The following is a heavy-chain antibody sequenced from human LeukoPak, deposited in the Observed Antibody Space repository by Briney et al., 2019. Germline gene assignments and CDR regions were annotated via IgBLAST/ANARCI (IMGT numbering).Heavy chain of an antibody. D-gene: IGHD1-1*01. CDR3: ARGVEPMNALDY. CDR1: GGSFSGYY. CDR2: INHSGST. J-gene: IGHJ4*02. V-gene: IGHV4-34*01. Sequence: SETLSLTCAVYGGSFSGYYWSWIRQPPGKGLEWIGEINHSGSTNYNPSPKSRVTISVDTSKNQFSLKLSSVTAADTAVYYCARGVEPMNALDYWGQGTQVTVSS.